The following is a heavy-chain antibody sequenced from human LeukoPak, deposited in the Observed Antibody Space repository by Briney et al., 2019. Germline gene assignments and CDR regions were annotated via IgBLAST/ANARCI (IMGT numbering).Heavy chain of an antibody. V-gene: IGHV1-2*06. J-gene: IGHJ5*02. Sequence: ASVRVSCKASGYTFTGYYMHWVRQAPGQGLEWMGRINPNSGGTNYAQKFQGRVTMTRDTSISTAYMELSRLRSDDTAVYYCARGQRGSYYRDWFDPWGQGTLVTVSS. CDR2: INPNSGGT. CDR3: ARGQRGSYYRDWFDP. D-gene: IGHD1-26*01. CDR1: GYTFTGYY.